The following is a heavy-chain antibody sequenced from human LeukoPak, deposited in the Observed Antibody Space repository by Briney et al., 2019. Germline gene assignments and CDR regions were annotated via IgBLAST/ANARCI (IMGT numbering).Heavy chain of an antibody. V-gene: IGHV4-59*12. CDR2: IYSSGST. D-gene: IGHD3-16*01. J-gene: IGHJ3*01. Sequence: SETLSLTCTVSGGSISSLYWSWIRQPPGKGLEWIGYIYSSGSTKYNPSLKSRVTISVDTSKNQFSLRVTSLTAADTAVYYCARLGALHDAFDVWGQGTLVTVSS. CDR1: GGSISSLY. CDR3: ARLGALHDAFDV.